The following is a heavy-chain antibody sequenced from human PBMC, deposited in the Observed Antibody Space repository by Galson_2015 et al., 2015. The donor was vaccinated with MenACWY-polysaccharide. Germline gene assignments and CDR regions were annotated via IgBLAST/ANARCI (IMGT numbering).Heavy chain of an antibody. CDR3: ARAVFYGDNDYLFDY. V-gene: IGHV3-13*01. CDR1: GFTFSNYG. D-gene: IGHD4-17*01. Sequence: SLRLSCAASGFTFSNYGVHWVRQPTGKGLEWVSGIGAAGDTYYAGSVKGRFTISRENAKNSLYLQMNSLRAGDTAVYYCARAVFYGDNDYLFDYWGQGTLVTVSS. J-gene: IGHJ4*02. CDR2: IGAAGDT.